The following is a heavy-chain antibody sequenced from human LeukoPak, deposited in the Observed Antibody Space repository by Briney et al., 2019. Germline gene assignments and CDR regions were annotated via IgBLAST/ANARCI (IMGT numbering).Heavy chain of an antibody. V-gene: IGHV1-18*01. CDR3: ARDHIAVRPGHVDY. CDR1: LYTFIPYG. CDR2: ISIYNGNT. Sequence: SSLKVSCKASLYTFIPYGINWVRPAPGNGLERMGWISIYNGNTKYAEKFQGRVTMTTDTSTSTAYMELRSLRSDDTAMYYCARDHIAVRPGHVDYWGQGTLVTVSS. J-gene: IGHJ4*02. D-gene: IGHD6-6*01.